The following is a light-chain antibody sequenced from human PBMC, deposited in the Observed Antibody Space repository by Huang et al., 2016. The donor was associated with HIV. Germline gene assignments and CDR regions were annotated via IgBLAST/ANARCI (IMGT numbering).Light chain of an antibody. J-gene: IGKJ2*01. Sequence: DIQMTQSPSSLSASVGDRVAITCRPSQSISRYLNWYQHKPGKAPKLLIYAASSLQSGVPSRFSGSGSGTDFTLTISSLQPEDFATYYCQQTYIIPYTFGQGTNLEIK. CDR2: AAS. CDR3: QQTYIIPYT. V-gene: IGKV1-39*01. CDR1: QSISRY.